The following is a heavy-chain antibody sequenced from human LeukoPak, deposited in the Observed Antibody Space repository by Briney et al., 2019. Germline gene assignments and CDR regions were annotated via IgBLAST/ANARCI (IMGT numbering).Heavy chain of an antibody. D-gene: IGHD3-10*01. CDR1: GFTFSSYG. J-gene: IGHJ4*02. Sequence: GGSLRLSCAASGFTFSSYGMHWVRQAPGKGLEWVAVIWYDGSNKYYADSVKGRFTISRDNSKNTLYLQMNSLRAEDTAVYYCAKAMALLWFGEPLDYWGQGTLVTVSS. CDR3: AKAMALLWFGEPLDY. V-gene: IGHV3-33*06. CDR2: IWYDGSNK.